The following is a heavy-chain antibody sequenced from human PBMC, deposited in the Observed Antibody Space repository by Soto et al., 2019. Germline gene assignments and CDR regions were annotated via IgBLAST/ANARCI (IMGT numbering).Heavy chain of an antibody. D-gene: IGHD5-18*01. CDR2: IGGYTGNT. CDR3: ANHTLDTGMHSGY. J-gene: IGHJ4*02. CDR1: GYTFTNYG. Sequence: QVQLVQSGAEVREPGASVKVSCKASGYTFTNYGVSWVRQAPGQGLEWMGWIGGYTGNTNYAQKLQGRVTLTTDTSTSTTYMERKSLRSDDTAVYYCANHTLDTGMHSGYWPQGTLVTVAS. V-gene: IGHV1-18*01.